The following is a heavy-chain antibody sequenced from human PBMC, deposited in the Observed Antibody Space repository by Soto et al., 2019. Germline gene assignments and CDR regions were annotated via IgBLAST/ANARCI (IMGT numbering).Heavy chain of an antibody. CDR1: WDSVSSNSAA. V-gene: IGHV6-1*01. J-gene: IGHJ4*02. CDR3: ARVSSSWGAFDY. Sequence: SQTLSLTCAISWDSVSSNSAAWNWIRQSPSRGLEWLGKTYYRSKWYNDYAVSVKSRIIINPDTSKNQFSLQLNSVTPEDTAVYYCARVSSSWGAFDYWGQGTLVTVSS. D-gene: IGHD6-13*01. CDR2: TYYRSKWYN.